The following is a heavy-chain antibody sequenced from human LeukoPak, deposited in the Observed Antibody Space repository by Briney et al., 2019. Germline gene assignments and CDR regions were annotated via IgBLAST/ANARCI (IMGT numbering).Heavy chain of an antibody. V-gene: IGHV3-48*04. CDR2: ISTGSSSI. CDR3: AKDIRLMVYVPYGMDV. CDR1: GFSFSSFS. D-gene: IGHD2-8*01. J-gene: IGHJ6*02. Sequence: PGGSLRLSCAASGFSFSSFSMNWVRQAPGKGLEWVSYISTGSSSIYYADSVKGRFTISRDNSKNSLYLQMNSLRTEDTALYYRAKDIRLMVYVPYGMDVWGQGTTVTVSS.